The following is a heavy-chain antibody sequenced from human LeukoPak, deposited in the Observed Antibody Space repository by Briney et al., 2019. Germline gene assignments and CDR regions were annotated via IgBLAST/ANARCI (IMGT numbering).Heavy chain of an antibody. J-gene: IGHJ4*02. D-gene: IGHD5-18*01. CDR3: VRWIQHMN. V-gene: IGHV3-30-3*01. CDR2: ISYDGSNK. CDR1: GFTFSSYA. Sequence: PGGSLRLSCAASGFTFSSYAMHWVRQAPGKGLEWVAVISYDGSNKYYADSVKGRFTISRDNSKNTLYLQMNSLRAEDTAVYYCVRWIQHMNWGQGTLVTVSS.